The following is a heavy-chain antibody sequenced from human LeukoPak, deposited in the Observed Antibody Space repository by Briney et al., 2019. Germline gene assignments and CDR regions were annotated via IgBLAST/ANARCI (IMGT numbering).Heavy chain of an antibody. CDR1: GGSVTGGGYY. D-gene: IGHD1/OR15-1a*01. V-gene: IGHV3-11*04. CDR3: ARGTITYSDY. CDR2: ISRSGTTI. J-gene: IGHJ4*02. Sequence: ETLSLTCSVSGGSVTGGGYYWSWIRQHPGKGLEWVSYISRSGTTIYYADSVRGRFTISRDNAKNSLYLQMNSLRADDTAVYYCARGTITYSDYWGQGTLVTVSS.